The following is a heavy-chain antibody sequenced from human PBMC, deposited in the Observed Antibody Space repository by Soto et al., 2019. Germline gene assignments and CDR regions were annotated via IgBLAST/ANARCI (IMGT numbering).Heavy chain of an antibody. J-gene: IGHJ6*02. CDR2: VSYDGNKK. D-gene: IGHD2-8*02. CDR1: GFTFRNYG. CDR3: ANDRSLGYCAGGDCYYYYGMDV. Sequence: QVHLVESGGGVAQPGGSLRLSCEGSGFTFRNYGIHWVRQAPDKGLEWVAVVSYDGNKKYYGDSVKGRFTISRDNSKTSVYLQVNSLRPEDTAVYYCANDRSLGYCAGGDCYYYYGMDVWGQGTTVTVSS. V-gene: IGHV3-30*18.